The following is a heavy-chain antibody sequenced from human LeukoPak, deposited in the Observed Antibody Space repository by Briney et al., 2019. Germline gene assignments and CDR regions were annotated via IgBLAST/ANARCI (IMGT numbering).Heavy chain of an antibody. CDR3: ARDPYGDYYFDY. CDR1: GFTFSSYA. D-gene: IGHD4-17*01. V-gene: IGHV3-30-3*01. CDR2: ISYDGSNK. J-gene: IGHJ4*02. Sequence: GGPLRLSCAASGFTFSSYAMHWVRQAPGKGLEWVAVISYDGSNKYYADSVKGRFTISRDNSKNTLYLQMNSLRAEDTAVYYCARDPYGDYYFDYWGQGTLVTVSS.